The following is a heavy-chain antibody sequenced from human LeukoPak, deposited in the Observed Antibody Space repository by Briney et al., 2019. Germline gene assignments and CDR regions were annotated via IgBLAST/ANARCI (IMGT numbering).Heavy chain of an antibody. CDR3: ASHGDAFDI. J-gene: IGHJ3*02. Sequence: PGGSLRLSCAAPGFTFSSYEMNWVRQAPGKGLEWVSYISSSGSTIYYADSVKGRFTISRDNAKNSLYLQMNSLRAEDTAVYYCASHGDAFDIWGQGTMVTVSS. V-gene: IGHV3-48*03. CDR2: ISSSGSTI. CDR1: GFTFSSYE.